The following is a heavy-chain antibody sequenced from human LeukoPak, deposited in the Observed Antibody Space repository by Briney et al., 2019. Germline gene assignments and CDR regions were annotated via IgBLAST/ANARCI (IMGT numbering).Heavy chain of an antibody. V-gene: IGHV4-4*09. CDR1: GGSISSYY. D-gene: IGHD3-16*01. CDR3: ARQAFDPPRNYYYYMDV. J-gene: IGHJ6*03. CDR2: IYTSGST. Sequence: SETLSLTCTVSGGSISSYYWSWIRQPPGKGLEWIGHIYTSGSTNYNPSLKSRVTISVDTSKNQFSLKLSSVTAADTAVYYCARQAFDPPRNYYYYMDVWGKGTTVTVSS.